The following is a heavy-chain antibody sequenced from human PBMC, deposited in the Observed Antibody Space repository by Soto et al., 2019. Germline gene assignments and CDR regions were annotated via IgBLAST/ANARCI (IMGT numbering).Heavy chain of an antibody. CDR2: INPNSGGT. V-gene: IGHV1-2*04. D-gene: IGHD3-3*02. Sequence: ASVKVSCKASGYTFTGYYMHWVRQAPGQGLEWMGWINPNSGGTNYAQKFQGWVTMTRDTSISTAYMELSRLRSDDTAVYYCARDCIEARWHYFGTDVCPQAPPVTV. CDR3: ARDCIEARWHYFGTDV. CDR1: GYTFTGYY. J-gene: IGHJ6*02.